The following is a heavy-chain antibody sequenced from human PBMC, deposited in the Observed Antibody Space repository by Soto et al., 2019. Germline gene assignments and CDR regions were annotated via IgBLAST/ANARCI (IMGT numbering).Heavy chain of an antibody. D-gene: IGHD3-22*01. CDR2: IYYLGNT. CDR1: GGSISSTISY. J-gene: IGHJ4*02. V-gene: IGHV4-39*01. CDR3: AGLYPYGSSGYHLDY. Sequence: SETLSLTCTVSGGSISSTISYWAWIRQPPGKGLEWVGSIYYLGNTYYNPSLGSRVTISVDTSKNQFSLKLSSVTAADTAVFSCAGLYPYGSSGYHLDYWSQGTLVTVSS.